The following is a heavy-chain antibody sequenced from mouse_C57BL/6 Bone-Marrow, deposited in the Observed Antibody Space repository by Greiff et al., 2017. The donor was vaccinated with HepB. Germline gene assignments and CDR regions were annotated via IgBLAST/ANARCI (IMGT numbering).Heavy chain of an antibody. CDR1: GFTFSSYA. CDR2: ISDGGSYT. J-gene: IGHJ2*01. D-gene: IGHD1-1*02. V-gene: IGHV5-4*03. CDR3: ARGYGVDY. Sequence: EVKLMESGGGLVKPGGSLKLSCAASGFTFSSYAMSWVRQTPEKRLEWVATISDGGSYTYYPDNVKGRFTISRDNAKNNLYLQMSHLKSEDTAMYYCARGYGVDYWGQGTTLTVSS.